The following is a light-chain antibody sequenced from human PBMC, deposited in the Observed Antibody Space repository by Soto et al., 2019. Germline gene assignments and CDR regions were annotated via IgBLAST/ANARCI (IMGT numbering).Light chain of an antibody. CDR1: QSVSSSY. Sequence: IMLKQSPGILSLTPGERATLSCRAIQSVSSSYLAWYQQKPGQAPRLLIYGASSRATGIPDRFSGSGSGTDFTLTISRLEPEDFAVYYCQQYGSSPSWTFGQGTKVDVK. J-gene: IGKJ1*01. CDR3: QQYGSSPSWT. CDR2: GAS. V-gene: IGKV3-20*01.